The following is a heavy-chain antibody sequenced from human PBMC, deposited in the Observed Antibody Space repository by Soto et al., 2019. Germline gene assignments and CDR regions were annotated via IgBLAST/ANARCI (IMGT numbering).Heavy chain of an antibody. CDR2: INWKSDI. CDR1: GFTFDDNA. J-gene: IGHJ4*02. Sequence: GGSLRLSCAVSGFTFDDNAMHWVRQAPEKGLEWVSGINWKSDIGYADSVKGRFTISRDNAENSLYLHMNSLRAEDTALYYGAISQDRRGRTTFIYWGQGTQVTVSS. CDR3: AISQDRRGRTTFIY. D-gene: IGHD3-16*01. V-gene: IGHV3-9*01.